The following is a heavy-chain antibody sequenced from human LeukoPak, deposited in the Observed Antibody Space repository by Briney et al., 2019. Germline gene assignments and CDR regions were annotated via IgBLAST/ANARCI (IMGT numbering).Heavy chain of an antibody. CDR3: ARDASLTKTFGFDY. CDR1: GFTFTSYG. Sequence: GGSLRLSCVASGFTFTSYGMHWVRQAPGKGLEWVTFTSYDGINNFDADSVKGRFAISRDNSKNTLYLQMTSLRAEDTAVYYCARDASLTKTFGFDYWGQGTLVAVSS. V-gene: IGHV3-30*03. D-gene: IGHD3-3*01. J-gene: IGHJ4*02. CDR2: TSYDGINN.